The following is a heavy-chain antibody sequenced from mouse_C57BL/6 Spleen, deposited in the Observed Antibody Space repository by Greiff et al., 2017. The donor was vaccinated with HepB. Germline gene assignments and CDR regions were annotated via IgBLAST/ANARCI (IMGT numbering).Heavy chain of an antibody. CDR3: ARSYDGYCWFAY. CDR2: IYPGDGDT. V-gene: IGHV1-82*01. J-gene: IGHJ3*01. Sequence: VQLQQSGPELVKPGASVKISCKASGYAFSSSWMNWVKQRPGKGLEWIGRIYPGDGDTNYNGKFKGKATLTADKSSSTAYMQLSSLTSEDSAVYFCARSYDGYCWFAYWGQGTLVTVSA. D-gene: IGHD2-3*01. CDR1: GYAFSSSW.